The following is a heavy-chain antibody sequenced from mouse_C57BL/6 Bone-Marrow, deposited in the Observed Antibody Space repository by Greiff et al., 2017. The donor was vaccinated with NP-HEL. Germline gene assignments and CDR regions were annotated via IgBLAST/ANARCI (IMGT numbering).Heavy chain of an antibody. CDR3: ARDGSSYDWYFDV. D-gene: IGHD1-1*01. Sequence: EVMLVESGGGLVKPGGSLKLSCAASGFTFSDYGMHWVRQAPEKGLEWVAYISSGSSTIYYADTVKGRFTISRDNAKNTLFLQMTSRRSEDTAMYYCARDGSSYDWYFDVWGTGTTVTVSS. CDR2: ISSGSSTI. V-gene: IGHV5-17*01. CDR1: GFTFSDYG. J-gene: IGHJ1*03.